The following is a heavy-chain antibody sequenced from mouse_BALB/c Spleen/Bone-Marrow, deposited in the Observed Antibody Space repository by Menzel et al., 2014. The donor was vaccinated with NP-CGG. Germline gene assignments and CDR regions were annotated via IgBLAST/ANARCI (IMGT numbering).Heavy chain of an antibody. V-gene: IGHV1S81*02. CDR3: TRSDGYYVPHWYFDV. CDR1: GYTFTSYY. D-gene: IGHD2-3*01. Sequence: QVQLQQSGAELVKPGASVKLSCKASGYTFTSYYMYWVKQRPGQGLEWIGEINPSNGGTNFNEKFKSKATLTVDKSSSTAYMQLSSLTSEDSAVYYCTRSDGYYVPHWYFDVWGAGTTFPDSS. J-gene: IGHJ1*01. CDR2: INPSNGGT.